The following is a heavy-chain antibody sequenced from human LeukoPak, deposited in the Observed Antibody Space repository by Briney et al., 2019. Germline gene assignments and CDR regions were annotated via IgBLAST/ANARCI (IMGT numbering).Heavy chain of an antibody. Sequence: SETLSLTCTVSGGSISSYYWSWIRQPPGKGLEWIGYIYYSGSTNYNPSLKSRVTISVDTSKNQFSLKLSSVTAADTAVYYCAGEGPQYYYDSSGHSAFDIWGQGTMVTVSS. J-gene: IGHJ3*02. D-gene: IGHD3-22*01. CDR1: GGSISSYY. CDR3: AGEGPQYYYDSSGHSAFDI. V-gene: IGHV4-59*12. CDR2: IYYSGST.